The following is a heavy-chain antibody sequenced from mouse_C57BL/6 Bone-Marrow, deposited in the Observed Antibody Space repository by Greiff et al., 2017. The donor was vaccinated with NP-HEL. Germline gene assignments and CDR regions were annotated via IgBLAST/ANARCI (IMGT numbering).Heavy chain of an antibody. CDR2: IYPGDGDT. Sequence: VQLVESGAELVKPGASVKISCKASGYAFSSYWMNWVKQRPGKGLEWIGQIYPGDGDTNYNGKFKGKATLTADKSSSTAYMQLSSLTSEDSAVYFCARDYSNLWYFDVWGTGTTVTVSS. CDR3: ARDYSNLWYFDV. D-gene: IGHD2-5*01. J-gene: IGHJ1*03. V-gene: IGHV1-80*01. CDR1: GYAFSSYW.